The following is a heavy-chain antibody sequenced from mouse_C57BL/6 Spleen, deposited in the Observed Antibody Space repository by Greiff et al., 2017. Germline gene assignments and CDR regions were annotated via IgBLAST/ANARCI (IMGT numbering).Heavy chain of an antibody. Sequence: EVQLVESGGGLVQPGGSMKLSCAASGFTFSDAWMDWVRQSPEKGLEWVAEIRNKANNHATYYAESVKGRFTISRDDSKSSVYLQMNSLRAEDTGIDYCTFYDYDEVFAYWGQGTLVTVSA. D-gene: IGHD2-4*01. CDR1: GFTFSDAW. V-gene: IGHV6-6*01. CDR2: IRNKANNHAT. CDR3: TFYDYDEVFAY. J-gene: IGHJ3*01.